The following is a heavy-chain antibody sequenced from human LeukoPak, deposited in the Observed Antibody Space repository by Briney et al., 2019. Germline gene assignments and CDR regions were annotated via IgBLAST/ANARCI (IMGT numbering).Heavy chain of an antibody. V-gene: IGHV1-8*03. CDR3: ARVAGSIDY. CDR1: GYTFTSYD. J-gene: IGHJ4*02. Sequence: ASVKVSCKASGYTFTSYDINWVRQAPGQGLEWMGWTNPNRGYTGYAQKFQGRLTITRNTSIRTAYMELSSLRSEDTAVYYCARVAGSIDYWGQGTLVTVSS. D-gene: IGHD6-19*01. CDR2: TNPNRGYT.